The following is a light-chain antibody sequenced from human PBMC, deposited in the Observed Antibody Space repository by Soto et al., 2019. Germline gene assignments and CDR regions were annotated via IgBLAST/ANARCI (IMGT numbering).Light chain of an antibody. J-gene: IGLJ1*01. CDR1: SGHSSYA. CDR3: QIWGTGIRV. CDR2: VNSDGSH. V-gene: IGLV4-69*01. Sequence: QSVLTQSPSASASLGASVKLTCTLSSGHSSYAIAWHQQQPEKGPRYLMKVNSDGSHSRGDGIPDRFSGSSSGAERYLTISSLQSEDEADYYCQIWGTGIRVFGTGTKLTVL.